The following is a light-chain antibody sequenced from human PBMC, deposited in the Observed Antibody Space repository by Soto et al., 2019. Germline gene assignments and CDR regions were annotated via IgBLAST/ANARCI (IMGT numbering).Light chain of an antibody. V-gene: IGLV1-51*01. CDR1: SFNIGNNY. CDR3: GTWDSSLSAVV. CDR2: DNN. J-gene: IGLJ2*01. Sequence: QSVLTQPPSVSAAPGQKVTISCSGSSFNIGNNYVSWYQQLPRTAPKLLIYDNNERPSGIPDRFSGSKSGTSATLGITGLQTGDEADYYCGTWDSSLSAVVFGGGTQLTVL.